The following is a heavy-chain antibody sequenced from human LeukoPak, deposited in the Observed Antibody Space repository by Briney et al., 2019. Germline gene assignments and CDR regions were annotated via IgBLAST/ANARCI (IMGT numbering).Heavy chain of an antibody. CDR3: AREGPPKYYYDSSGYYPDFFDY. V-gene: IGHV3-48*03. J-gene: IGHJ4*02. CDR2: ISSSGSTI. Sequence: GGSLRLSCAASGFTFSTYAMTWVRQAPGKGLEWVSYISSSGSTIYYADSVKGRFTISRDNAKNSLYLQMNSLRAEDTAVYYCAREGPPKYYYDSSGYYPDFFDYWGQGTLVSVSS. D-gene: IGHD3-22*01. CDR1: GFTFSTYA.